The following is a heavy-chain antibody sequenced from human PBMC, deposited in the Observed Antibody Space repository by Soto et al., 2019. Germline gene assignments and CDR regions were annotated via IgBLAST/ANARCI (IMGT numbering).Heavy chain of an antibody. CDR3: ALAADSSGWYRYYYYGMDV. CDR1: GFTFSSYW. CDR2: INSDGSST. D-gene: IGHD6-19*01. Sequence: PGGSLRLSCAASGFTFSSYWMHWVRQAPGKGLVWVSRINSDGSSTSYADSVKGRFTISRDNAKNTLYLQMNSLRAEDTAVYYCALAADSSGWYRYYYYGMDVWGQGTTVTVSS. J-gene: IGHJ6*02. V-gene: IGHV3-74*01.